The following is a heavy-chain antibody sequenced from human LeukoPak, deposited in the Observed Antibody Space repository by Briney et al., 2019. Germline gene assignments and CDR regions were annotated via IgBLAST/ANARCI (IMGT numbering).Heavy chain of an antibody. V-gene: IGHV3-48*03. D-gene: IGHD3-3*01. CDR3: ARRTAIYNMDV. J-gene: IGHJ6*02. Sequence: GGSLRLSCAASGFTFSSYEMNWVRQAPGKGLEWVSYISSSGSTIYYADSVKGRFTISRDNAKNSLFLLMDSLRAEETAVYYCARRTAIYNMDVWGQGTTATVSS. CDR1: GFTFSSYE. CDR2: ISSSGSTI.